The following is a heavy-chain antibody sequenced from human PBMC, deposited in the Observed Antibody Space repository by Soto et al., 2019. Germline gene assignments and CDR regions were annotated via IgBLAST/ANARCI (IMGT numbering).Heavy chain of an antibody. D-gene: IGHD6-19*01. V-gene: IGHV3-30*04. Sequence: QVRLVESGGGVVQPGRSLRLSCTASGFSFSSYAMYWFRQPPGKGLEWVAVISKYGMNKNYADSVKGRVTVSRDNANYSLDLQLNSLRGEDTAMYYCARDMYSSDYFVTWFEHWGQGTLVTVSS. CDR3: ARDMYSSDYFVTWFEH. CDR1: GFSFSSYA. J-gene: IGHJ5*02. CDR2: ISKYGMNK.